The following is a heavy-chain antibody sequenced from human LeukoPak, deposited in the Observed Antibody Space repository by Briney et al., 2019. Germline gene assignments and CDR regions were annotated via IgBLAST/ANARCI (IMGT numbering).Heavy chain of an antibody. CDR2: IWYDGSNK. V-gene: IGHV3-33*01. D-gene: IGHD4-17*01. Sequence: GRSLRLSCAASGFTFSSYGMHWVRQAPGKGLEWVAVIWYDGSNKYYADSVKGRFTISRDNSKNTLDLQMNSLRAEDTAVYYCAAYGDYDDYWGQGTLVTVSS. CDR3: AAYGDYDDY. J-gene: IGHJ4*02. CDR1: GFTFSSYG.